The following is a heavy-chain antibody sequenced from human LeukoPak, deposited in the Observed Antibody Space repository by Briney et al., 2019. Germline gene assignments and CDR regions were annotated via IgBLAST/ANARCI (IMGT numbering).Heavy chain of an antibody. CDR1: GRSIGSLTYY. CDR3: TGYSAGWSSGGGY. Sequence: PSQTLSLTCTVSGRSIGSLTYYWGWIRQPPGRGLEWIASIYYSRTTYYSPSLKSRVAISVNRSNNQFSLRLSSVTAADTAVCFSTGYSAGWSSGGGYWGQGTVVTVSS. CDR2: IYYSRTT. J-gene: IGHJ4*02. V-gene: IGHV4-39*01. D-gene: IGHD5-12*01.